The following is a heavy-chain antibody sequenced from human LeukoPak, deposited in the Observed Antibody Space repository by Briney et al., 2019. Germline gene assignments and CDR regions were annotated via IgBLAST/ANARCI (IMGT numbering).Heavy chain of an antibody. D-gene: IGHD6-13*01. J-gene: IGHJ4*02. CDR2: VYYAGTT. Sequence: SETLSLTCLVTRGSHRHYLWRWLRQPPGEGLEWIGNVYYAGTTDYNPSLRSRVTISVDTSKNQFSVMVSRVTAADTAVYYCARSAYSSSIDYWGQGTLVTVSS. CDR3: ARSAYSSSIDY. V-gene: IGHV4-59*08. CDR1: RGSHRHYL.